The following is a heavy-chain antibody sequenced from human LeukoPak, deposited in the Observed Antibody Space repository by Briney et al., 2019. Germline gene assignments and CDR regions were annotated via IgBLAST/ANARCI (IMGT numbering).Heavy chain of an antibody. CDR1: GYTFTNYY. D-gene: IGHD3-10*01. Sequence: ASVKVSCKASGYTFTNYYMHWVRQAPGQGLEWMGIINPSGGSTNYAQKFQGRVTMTRNTSISTAYMELSSLRSEDTAVYFCARMDYYGSGNPNWFDPWGQGTLVTVSS. CDR3: ARMDYYGSGNPNWFDP. J-gene: IGHJ5*02. V-gene: IGHV1-46*01. CDR2: INPSGGST.